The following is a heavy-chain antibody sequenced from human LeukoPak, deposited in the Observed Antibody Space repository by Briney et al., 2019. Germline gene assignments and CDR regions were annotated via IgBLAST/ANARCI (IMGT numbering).Heavy chain of an antibody. D-gene: IGHD5-18*01. J-gene: IGHJ4*02. V-gene: IGHV3-23*01. CDR3: ARVQYGYNYFDY. CDR1: GFTFSSYA. Sequence: GGSLRLSCAASGFTFSSYAMSWVRQAPGKGLEWVSAISGSGGSTYYADSVKGRFTISRDNSKNTLYLQMNSLRAEDTAVYYCARVQYGYNYFDYWGQGTLVTVSS. CDR2: ISGSGGST.